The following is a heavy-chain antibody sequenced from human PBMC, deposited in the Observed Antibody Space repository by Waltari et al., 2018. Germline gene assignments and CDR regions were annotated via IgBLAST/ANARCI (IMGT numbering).Heavy chain of an antibody. CDR1: GGSISSGSYY. Sequence: QVQLQESGPGLVKPSQTLSLTCTVSGGSISSGSYYWSWIRQPAGKGLEWIGYIYTSGSTNYNPSLKSRVTISVDTSKNQFSLKLSSVTAADTAVYYCARVTDYDAFDIWGQGTMVTVSS. CDR3: ARVTDYDAFDI. CDR2: IYTSGST. V-gene: IGHV4-61*09. J-gene: IGHJ3*02. D-gene: IGHD4-17*01.